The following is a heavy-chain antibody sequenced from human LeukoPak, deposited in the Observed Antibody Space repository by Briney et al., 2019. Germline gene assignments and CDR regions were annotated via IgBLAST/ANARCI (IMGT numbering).Heavy chain of an antibody. CDR1: GYTFTSYD. CDR3: ARGILNYDILTGYYAGYYFDY. D-gene: IGHD3-9*01. Sequence: SVTVSCKASGYTFTSYDINWVRQAPGQGLEWMGGIIPIFGTANYAQKFQGRVTITADESTSTAYMELSSLRSEDTAVYYCARGILNYDILTGYYAGYYFDYWGQGTLVTVSS. J-gene: IGHJ4*02. CDR2: IIPIFGTA. V-gene: IGHV1-69*13.